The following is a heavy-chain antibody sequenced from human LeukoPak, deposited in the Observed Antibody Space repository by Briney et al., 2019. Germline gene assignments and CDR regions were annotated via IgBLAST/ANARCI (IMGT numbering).Heavy chain of an antibody. J-gene: IGHJ5*02. CDR1: GFTFSSYA. CDR3: ARRLGTYPSNWFGP. CDR2: ISHGGSNK. Sequence: AGSLRLSCAASGFTFSSYARHWVRQAPGKGLEWVAVISHGGSNKYYADPVKGRFTISRDNSKNTLYLQMNSLRAEDTAVYYCARRLGTYPSNWFGPWGWGTLVIVSA. D-gene: IGHD7-27*01. V-gene: IGHV3-30-3*01.